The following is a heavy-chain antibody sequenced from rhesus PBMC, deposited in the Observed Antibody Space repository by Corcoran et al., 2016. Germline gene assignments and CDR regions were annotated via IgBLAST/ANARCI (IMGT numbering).Heavy chain of an antibody. CDR2: IDWDDDK. D-gene: IGHD3-34*01. CDR1: GFSLPTSGMG. CDR3: ARGGFPYGGDYWCLDY. J-gene: IGHJ4*01. V-gene: IGHV2-174*01. Sequence: QVTLKESGPTLVKPTQTLTLTCTFSGFSLPTSGMGVGWNRQPPGKALEGLALIDWDDDKRYSTSRKSRLTISKDTSKNQVVRTMTNMDPGDTATEYCARGGFPYGGDYWCLDYWGQGALVTVSA.